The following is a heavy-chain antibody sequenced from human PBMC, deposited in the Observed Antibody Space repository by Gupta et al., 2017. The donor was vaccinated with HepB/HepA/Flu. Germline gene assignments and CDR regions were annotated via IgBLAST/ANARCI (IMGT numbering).Heavy chain of an antibody. CDR2: ISGSGGST. J-gene: IGHJ4*02. Sequence: ESGGGLVQPGGSLRLSCAASGFPFSSYAMSWVRQAPGKGLEWVSAISGSGGSTYYADSVKGRFTISRDNSKNTLYLQMNSLRAEDTAVYYCAGESTVGMKARGPYSCDYWGQGTRVTVSS. CDR3: AGESTVGMKARGPYSCDY. V-gene: IGHV3-23*01. CDR1: GFPFSSYA. D-gene: IGHD3-10*01.